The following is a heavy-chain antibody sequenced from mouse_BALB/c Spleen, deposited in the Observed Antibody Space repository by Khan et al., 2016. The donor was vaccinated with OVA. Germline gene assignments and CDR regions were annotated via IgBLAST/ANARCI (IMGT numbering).Heavy chain of an antibody. D-gene: IGHD2-3*01. Sequence: QVQLQQSGPELVKPGASVKMSCKASGYTFTYYVITGVKQRNGQGLEWIGGIYPGSDNAYNNESFKGKATLTANKSSTTPHMQLSSLTSADSAVYFCARGDGYSVYFDYWGQGTTLTVSS. CDR2: IYPGSDNA. V-gene: IGHV1-81*01. CDR3: ARGDGYSVYFDY. J-gene: IGHJ2*01. CDR1: GYTFTYYV.